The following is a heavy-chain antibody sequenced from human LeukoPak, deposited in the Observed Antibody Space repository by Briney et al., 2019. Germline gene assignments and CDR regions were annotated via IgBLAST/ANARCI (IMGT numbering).Heavy chain of an antibody. V-gene: IGHV1-46*01. Sequence: ASVKVSCKASGYTFTSYYMHWVRQAPGQGLEWMGIINPSGGTTKYAQKFQGRITMTRGTSTSTVYMELSSLKSEDTAVYYCARTGSPRHTLDYWGQGTLVTVSS. CDR2: INPSGGTT. CDR3: ARTGSPRHTLDY. CDR1: GYTFTSYY. D-gene: IGHD1-26*01. J-gene: IGHJ4*02.